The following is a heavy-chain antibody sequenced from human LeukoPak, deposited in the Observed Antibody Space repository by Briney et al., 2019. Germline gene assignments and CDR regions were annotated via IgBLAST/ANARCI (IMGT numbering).Heavy chain of an antibody. D-gene: IGHD4-17*01. V-gene: IGHV1-46*01. CDR1: GYTFTSYA. CDR2: INPSGGST. CDR3: ARVDTVTTDFDY. J-gene: IGHJ4*02. Sequence: ASVKVSRKASGYTFTSYAMNWVRQAPGQGLEWMGIINPSGGSTSYAQKFQGRVTMTRDTSTSTVYMELSSLRSEDTAVYYCARVDTVTTDFDYWGQGTLVTVSS.